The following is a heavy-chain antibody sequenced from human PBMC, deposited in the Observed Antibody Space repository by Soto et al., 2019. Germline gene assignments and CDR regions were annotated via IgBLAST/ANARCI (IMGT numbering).Heavy chain of an antibody. CDR2: IYYSGST. J-gene: IGHJ6*03. V-gene: IGHV4-31*03. CDR3: ARDSSSSPMDV. CDR1: GGSISSGGYY. D-gene: IGHD6-13*01. Sequence: SETLSLTCTVSGGSISSGGYYWSWIRQHPGKGLEWIGYIYYSGSTYYNPSLKSRVTISVDTSKNQFSLKLSSVTAADTAVYYCARDSSSSPMDVWGKGTTVTVSS.